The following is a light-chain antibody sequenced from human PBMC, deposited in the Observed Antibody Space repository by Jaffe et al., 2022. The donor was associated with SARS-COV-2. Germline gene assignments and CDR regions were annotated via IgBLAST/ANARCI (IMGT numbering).Light chain of an antibody. V-gene: IGLV2-14*01. J-gene: IGLJ1*01. CDR3: ASYTGRNTLYV. CDR1: SGDIGTYDY. Sequence: QSTLTQPASVSGSPGQSITISCTGTSGDIGTYDYVSWYQQFPGKAPKLMIFHVSNRPSGVSNRFSASKSGSTASLTISGLQAEDEADYYCASYTGRNTLYVFGPGTRVTV. CDR2: HVS.